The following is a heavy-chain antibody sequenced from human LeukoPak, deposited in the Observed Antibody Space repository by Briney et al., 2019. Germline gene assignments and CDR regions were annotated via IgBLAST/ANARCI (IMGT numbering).Heavy chain of an antibody. V-gene: IGHV3-64D*06. D-gene: IGHD1-26*01. Sequence: GGSLRLSCSASGFTFSNYAMHWVRQAPGKGLEYVSAISSNGGSTYYADSVKGRFTISRDNSKNTLYLQMSSLRAEDTAVYYCVKDQMGGSYVSVDWGQGTLVTVSS. CDR3: VKDQMGGSYVSVD. J-gene: IGHJ4*02. CDR1: GFTFSNYA. CDR2: ISSNGGST.